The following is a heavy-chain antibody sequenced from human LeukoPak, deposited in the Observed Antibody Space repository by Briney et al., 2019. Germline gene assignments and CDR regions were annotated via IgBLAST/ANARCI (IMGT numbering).Heavy chain of an antibody. CDR3: ARDGIAAAGRQADY. CDR2: ISAYNGNT. J-gene: IGHJ4*02. Sequence: ASVKVSCKASGYTFTGYYMHWVRQAPGQGLEWMGWISAYNGNTNYARKLQGRVTMTTDTSTSTAYMELRSLRSDDTAVYYCARDGIAAAGRQADYWGQGTLVTVSS. CDR1: GYTFTGYY. V-gene: IGHV1-18*04. D-gene: IGHD6-13*01.